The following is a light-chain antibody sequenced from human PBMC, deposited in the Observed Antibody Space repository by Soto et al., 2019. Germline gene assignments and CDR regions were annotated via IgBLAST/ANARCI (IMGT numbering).Light chain of an antibody. Sequence: EIVLTQFPATLSLSPGEGAPLSGRASQRVSTSLAGYQQKPGQAPRLLIYDVSPRATGIPARFSGSGSGTDFTLTITSLEPEDFAVYSCQQRSDWPITFGQGTRLEIK. CDR2: DVS. CDR1: QRVSTS. V-gene: IGKV3-11*01. J-gene: IGKJ5*01. CDR3: QQRSDWPIT.